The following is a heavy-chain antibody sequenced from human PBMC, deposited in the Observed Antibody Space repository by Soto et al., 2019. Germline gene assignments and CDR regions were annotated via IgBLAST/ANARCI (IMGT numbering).Heavy chain of an antibody. J-gene: IGHJ5*02. CDR2: IIPLFGTT. CDR1: GGNFTNYG. D-gene: IGHD6-19*01. V-gene: IGHV1-69*13. Sequence: SVKVSCKASGGNFTNYGISWVRQAPGQGLEWMGGIIPLFGTTNYAQKFRGRVTVTADESTSTAYMELNSLRSEDTAIYFCARARGTGWYNWFDPWGQGTLVTVSS. CDR3: ARARGTGWYNWFDP.